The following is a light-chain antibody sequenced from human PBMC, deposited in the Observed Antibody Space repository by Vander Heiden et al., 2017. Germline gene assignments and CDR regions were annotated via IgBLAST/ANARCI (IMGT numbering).Light chain of an antibody. Sequence: DIVMTQSPDSLAVSLGERATINCRSSQSVLFSSNQKNYLAWYQQKPGQPPKLLIYWASIRQSGVPDRFSGSGSKTDFTLTISSLHAEDVAVYYCQQDYSAAYTFRQGTRVEIK. CDR1: QSVLFSSNQKNY. CDR3: QQDYSAAYT. V-gene: IGKV4-1*01. J-gene: IGKJ2*01. CDR2: WAS.